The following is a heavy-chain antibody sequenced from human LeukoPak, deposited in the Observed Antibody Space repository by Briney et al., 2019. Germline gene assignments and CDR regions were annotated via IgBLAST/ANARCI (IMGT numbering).Heavy chain of an antibody. Sequence: SETLSLTCAVYGGSFSGYFWSWIRQPPGKGLEWIGEINHSGSTNYNPSLKSRVTISLDTSKNQFSLRLSSVTAADTAVYYCAREKNYDSSGQGPYYYYYGMDVWGQGTTVTVSS. D-gene: IGHD3-22*01. J-gene: IGHJ6*02. CDR2: INHSGST. V-gene: IGHV4-34*01. CDR1: GGSFSGYF. CDR3: AREKNYDSSGQGPYYYYYGMDV.